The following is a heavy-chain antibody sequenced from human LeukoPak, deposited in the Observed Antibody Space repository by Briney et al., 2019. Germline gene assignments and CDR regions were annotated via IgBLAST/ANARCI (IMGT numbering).Heavy chain of an antibody. CDR2: IIPILGIA. Sequence: GASVKVSCKASGGTFSSYAISWVRQAPGQGLEWMGRIIPILGIANYAQKFQGRVTITADKSTSTAYMELSSLRSEDTAVYYCARDRREAPTPSEYSSSAPDYYYGMDVWGQGTTVTVSS. V-gene: IGHV1-69*04. J-gene: IGHJ6*02. CDR3: ARDRREAPTPSEYSSSAPDYYYGMDV. D-gene: IGHD6-6*01. CDR1: GGTFSSYA.